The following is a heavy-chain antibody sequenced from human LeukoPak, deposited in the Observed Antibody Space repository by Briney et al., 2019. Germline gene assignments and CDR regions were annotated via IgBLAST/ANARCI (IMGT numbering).Heavy chain of an antibody. V-gene: IGHV3-9*01. D-gene: IGHD3-3*01. CDR3: AKDMVYDFSSGSPPAFDY. J-gene: IGHJ4*02. CDR2: ITWNTGSI. CDR1: GFSFDDYA. Sequence: PGGSLRLSCAASGFSFDDYAMHWVRQAPGKGLEWVSGITWNTGSIGYADSVKGRFTISRDNAKNSLYLQMNSLRVEDTALYYCAKDMVYDFSSGSPPAFDYWGQGTLVTVSS.